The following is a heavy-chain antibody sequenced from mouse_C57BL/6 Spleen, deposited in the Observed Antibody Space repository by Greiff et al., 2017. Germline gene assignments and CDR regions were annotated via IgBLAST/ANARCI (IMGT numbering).Heavy chain of an antibody. CDR3: ARGPNDYDGAWFAY. J-gene: IGHJ3*01. CDR2: INPIAGGT. CDR1: GYSFTGYY. Sequence: VQLQQSGPELVKPGASVKISCKASGYSFTGYYMNWVKQSPEKSLEWIGEINPIAGGTTYNQKFKAKATLTVDNSSSTAYMQLKSLTSEDSAVYYCARGPNDYDGAWFAYWGQGTLVTVSA. V-gene: IGHV1-42*01. D-gene: IGHD2-4*01.